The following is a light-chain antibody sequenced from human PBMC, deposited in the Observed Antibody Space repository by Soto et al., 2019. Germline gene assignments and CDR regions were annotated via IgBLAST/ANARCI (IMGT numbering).Light chain of an antibody. CDR1: QGISSY. V-gene: IGKV1-9*01. J-gene: IGKJ5*01. CDR3: QQYHTSSIT. Sequence: DIQLPQSPSFLSASVGDRVAITCRASQGISSYLAWYQQKPGKAPNLLIYDASTLERGVPSRFSGTGSGTEFTLTIDRLQPDDFATYYCQQYHTSSITFGQGTRLEI. CDR2: DAS.